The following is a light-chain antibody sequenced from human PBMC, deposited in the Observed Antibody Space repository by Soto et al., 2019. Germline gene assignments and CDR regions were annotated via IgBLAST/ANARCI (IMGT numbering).Light chain of an antibody. Sequence: QSALTQPASVSGSPGQSITISCTGTATDVGAYNYVSWYQQHPGRAPKLIIYAVTDRPSGVADRFSGSKSGDTASLTISGLQAEDEAHYYCSSFTSSTTLLFGVGTKLTVL. J-gene: IGLJ2*01. CDR2: AVT. CDR1: ATDVGAYNY. CDR3: SSFTSSTTLL. V-gene: IGLV2-14*01.